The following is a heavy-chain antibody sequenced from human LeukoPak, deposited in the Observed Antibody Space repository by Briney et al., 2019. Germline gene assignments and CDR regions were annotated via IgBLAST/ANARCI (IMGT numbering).Heavy chain of an antibody. CDR3: LGYCSRTSCLDAFDI. J-gene: IGHJ3*02. V-gene: IGHV3-23*01. CDR2: ISASGGNT. CDR1: GFTFSSHV. D-gene: IGHD2-2*01. Sequence: GGSLRLSCAASGFTFSSHVMTWVRQAPGKGLEWVSGISASGGNTYYADSVKGRFTISRDNSKNTLYLQMNSLRAEDTAVYYSLGYCSRTSCLDAFDIWGQGTMVTVSS.